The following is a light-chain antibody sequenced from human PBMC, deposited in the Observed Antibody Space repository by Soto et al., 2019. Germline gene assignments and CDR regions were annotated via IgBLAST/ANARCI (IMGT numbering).Light chain of an antibody. CDR3: QHYGRSPA. J-gene: IGKJ4*01. Sequence: EIVLTQSPVTLSLSPGERATLSCRASQSVSSSYLAWYQQKPGQAPRLLIYGASSRATGIPDRFSGSGSGTDFTLTISRLEPEDFAVYYCQHYGRSPAFGGGTKVEIK. CDR2: GAS. CDR1: QSVSSSY. V-gene: IGKV3-20*01.